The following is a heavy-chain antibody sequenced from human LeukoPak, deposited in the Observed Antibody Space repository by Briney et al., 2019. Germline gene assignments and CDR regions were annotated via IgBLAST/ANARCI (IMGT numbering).Heavy chain of an antibody. CDR3: AGAAGSGYSTRYDAFDI. Sequence: ASVKVSCKASGYTFTSYYMHWVRQAPGQGLEWMGIINPSGGSTSYAQKFQGRVIMTRDMSTSTVYMELSSLRSEDTAVYYCAGAAGSGYSTRYDAFDIWGQGTMVTVSS. CDR1: GYTFTSYY. V-gene: IGHV1-46*01. D-gene: IGHD3-22*01. CDR2: INPSGGST. J-gene: IGHJ3*02.